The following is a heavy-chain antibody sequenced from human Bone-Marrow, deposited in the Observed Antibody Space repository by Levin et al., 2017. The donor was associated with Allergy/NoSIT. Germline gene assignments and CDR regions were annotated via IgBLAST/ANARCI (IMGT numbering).Heavy chain of an antibody. D-gene: IGHD2-15*01. CDR2: IDTSGNT. CDR1: GGSISNYY. CDR3: ARETGGSRQHDY. V-gene: IGHV4-4*07. Sequence: PGGSLRLSCIVSGGSISNYYWSWIRQPAGKGLEWIGRIDTSGNTNYSPSLKSRVTLSVDTSKNQFSLKLTSVTAADTAVYYCARETGGSRQHDYWGQGTLVTVSS. J-gene: IGHJ4*02.